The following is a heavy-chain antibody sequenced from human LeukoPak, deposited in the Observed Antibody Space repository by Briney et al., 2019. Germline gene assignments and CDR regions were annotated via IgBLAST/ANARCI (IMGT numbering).Heavy chain of an antibody. V-gene: IGHV3-30*03. CDR1: GFTFSSYS. Sequence: PGESLRLSCAASGFTFSSYSMNWVRQAPGKGLEWVAVVSYDGSEKYYADSVKGRLTISRDKSKNTVSLQMNSLRAEDTAVYYCARDAYCSSTSCYLDVWGKGTTVTVSS. CDR2: VSYDGSEK. CDR3: ARDAYCSSTSCYLDV. J-gene: IGHJ6*03. D-gene: IGHD2-2*01.